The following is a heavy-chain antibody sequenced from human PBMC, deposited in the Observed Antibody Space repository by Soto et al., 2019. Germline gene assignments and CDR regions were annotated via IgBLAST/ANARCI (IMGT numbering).Heavy chain of an antibody. CDR2: VNTDGSTT. V-gene: IGHV3-74*01. J-gene: IGHJ4*02. CDR1: GFTFSRYW. CDR3: ARDRNCNQADY. D-gene: IGHD1-20*01. Sequence: EVQLVESGGGLVQPGGSLRLSCAASGFTFSRYWMHWVRQTPEKGLVWVSRVNTDGSTTNYADSVKGRFTVSRDNTKNTLYLQMNSLRAEDTAVYYCARDRNCNQADYWGQGTLVTVSS.